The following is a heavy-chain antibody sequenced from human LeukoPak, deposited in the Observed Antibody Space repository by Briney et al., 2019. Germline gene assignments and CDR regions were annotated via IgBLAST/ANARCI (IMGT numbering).Heavy chain of an antibody. CDR2: IYPGDSDT. CDR3: ARPNYYDSSGYYYFDY. CDR1: GYSFTSYW. Sequence: GESLKISCKGSGYSFTSYWIGWVRQMPGKGLEWMGIIYPGDSDTRYSPSFQGQVTISADKSISTAYLQWSSLKASDTAMYYCARPNYYDSSGYYYFDYWGQGTLVTVSS. D-gene: IGHD3-22*01. J-gene: IGHJ4*01. V-gene: IGHV5-51*01.